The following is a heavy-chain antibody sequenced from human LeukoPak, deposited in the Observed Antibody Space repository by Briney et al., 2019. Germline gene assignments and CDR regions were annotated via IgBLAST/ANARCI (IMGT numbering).Heavy chain of an antibody. CDR1: NSAISSFY. CDR3: ARLNDFGAALDY. V-gene: IGHV4-59*01. D-gene: IGHD4-17*01. Sequence: SETLSLTCNVSNSAISSFYWSWIRQPPGKGLEWLGYIYYGGTTKYNSSLESRVSMSIDASRDQFSLRLVSVTAADTAVYYCARLNDFGAALDYWGQGTLVIVSS. CDR2: IYYGGTT. J-gene: IGHJ4*02.